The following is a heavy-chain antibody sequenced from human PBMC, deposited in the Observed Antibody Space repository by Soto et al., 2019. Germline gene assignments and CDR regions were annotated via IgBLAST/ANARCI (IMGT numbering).Heavy chain of an antibody. CDR1: GFTFSSYW. CDR2: IKQDGSEK. Sequence: GGSLRLSCAASGFTFSSYWMSWVRQAPGKGLEWVANIKQDGSEKYYVDSVKGRFTISRDNAKNSLYLQMNSLRAEDTAVYYCARETPPSFTYYDPTFDYWGQGTLVTAPQ. CDR3: ARETPPSFTYYDPTFDY. J-gene: IGHJ4*02. D-gene: IGHD3-3*01. V-gene: IGHV3-7*01.